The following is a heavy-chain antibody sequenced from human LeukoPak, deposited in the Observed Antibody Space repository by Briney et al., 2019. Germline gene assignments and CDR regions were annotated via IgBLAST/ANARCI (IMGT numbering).Heavy chain of an antibody. J-gene: IGHJ5*02. V-gene: IGHV1-2*02. CDR2: INTNNGVT. D-gene: IGHD5-12*01. Sequence: GASVKVSCKASGLTFTGVNYIHWVRQAPGQGPEWMGWINTNNGVTDYARKFQGRVTMTRDTSISTAYMELYRLTSDDMAMYYCTRDRLSKWFDPWGQGSLVTVPS. CDR1: GLTFTGVNY. CDR3: TRDRLSKWFDP.